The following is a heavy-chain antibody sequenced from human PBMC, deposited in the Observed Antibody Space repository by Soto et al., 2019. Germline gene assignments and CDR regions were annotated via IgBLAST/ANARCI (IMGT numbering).Heavy chain of an antibody. D-gene: IGHD6-13*01. CDR1: GYTFTTFG. V-gene: IGHV1-18*01. CDR3: ARVLGYSRSRWRHSAFDI. Sequence: ASVKVSCKASGYTFTTFGISWVRQAPGQGLEWMGWISAYTGNTNYAQRLQGRVTMTTDTSTNTAYMELRGLRSDDTAVYYCARVLGYSRSRWRHSAFDIWCQATTVTVSS. J-gene: IGHJ3*02. CDR2: ISAYTGNT.